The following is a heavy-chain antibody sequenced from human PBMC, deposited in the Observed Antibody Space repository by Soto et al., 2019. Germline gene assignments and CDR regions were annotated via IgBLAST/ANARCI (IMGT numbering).Heavy chain of an antibody. CDR1: GFTFSDSA. D-gene: IGHD3-22*01. Sequence: EVQLVESGGGLVKPGGSLKLSCAASGFTFSDSAMHWVRQASGKGLEWVGRIRSKGNNYATEYAASVKDRFTISSDDSKSTANLPMSLLKTEDSAVYYSIRYSMTLGWNFDLWGRGTLVTVSS. V-gene: IGHV3-73*01. CDR3: IRYSMTLGWNFDL. CDR2: IRSKGNNYAT. J-gene: IGHJ2*01.